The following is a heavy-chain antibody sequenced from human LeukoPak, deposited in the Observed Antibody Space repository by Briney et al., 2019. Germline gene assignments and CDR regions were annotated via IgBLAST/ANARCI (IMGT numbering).Heavy chain of an antibody. Sequence: PGGSLRLSCAASGFTFSSYAMHWVRQAPGKGLEWVAVISYDGSNKYYADSVKGRFTISRDNAKNSLYLQMNSLRAEDTAVYYCARAGRAVVTAGYYYMDVWGKGTTVTVSS. CDR3: ARAGRAVVTAGYYYMDV. D-gene: IGHD2-21*02. CDR2: ISYDGSNK. J-gene: IGHJ6*03. CDR1: GFTFSSYA. V-gene: IGHV3-30*04.